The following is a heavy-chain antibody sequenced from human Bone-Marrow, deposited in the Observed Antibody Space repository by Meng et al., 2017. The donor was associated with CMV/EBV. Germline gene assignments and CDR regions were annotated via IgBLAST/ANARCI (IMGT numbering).Heavy chain of an antibody. CDR2: INPNSGGT. Sequence: ASVKVSCKASGYTFTGYYMHWVRQAPGQGLEWMGWINPNSGGTNYAQKFQGRVTMTRDTSISTAYMELSRLRSDDTAVYYCARVSTGYTAMVAIGFGYWGQGTLVTVSS. V-gene: IGHV1-2*02. CDR3: ARVSTGYTAMVAIGFGY. D-gene: IGHD5-18*01. J-gene: IGHJ4*02. CDR1: GYTFTGYY.